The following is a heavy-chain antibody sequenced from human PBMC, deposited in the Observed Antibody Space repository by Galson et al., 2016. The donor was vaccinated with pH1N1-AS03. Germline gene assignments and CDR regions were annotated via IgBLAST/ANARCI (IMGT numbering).Heavy chain of an antibody. J-gene: IGHJ4*02. V-gene: IGHV4-39*02. CDR1: GGPISSTSYC. Sequence: SETLSLTCTVSGGPISSTSYCWGWIRQPPGKGLEWIGIVDYNVGTYYNPSLKSRVTIPADTSNNRFSLKLTSVTAADTAIDYCATYMAGEGGRGYWGPGTLVTVSS. D-gene: IGHD3-10*01. CDR2: VDYNVGT. CDR3: ATYMAGEGGRGY.